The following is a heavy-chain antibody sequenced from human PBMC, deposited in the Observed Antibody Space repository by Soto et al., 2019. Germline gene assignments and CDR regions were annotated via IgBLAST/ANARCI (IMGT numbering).Heavy chain of an antibody. Sequence: SVKVSCKASGGTFRSYAISWVRQAPGQGLEWMGGIIPIFGTANYAQKFQGRVTITADESTSTAYMELSSLRSEDTAVYYCARSGPVLWFGELPPYPFDYWGQGTLVNVSS. V-gene: IGHV1-69*13. CDR2: IIPIFGTA. D-gene: IGHD3-10*01. J-gene: IGHJ4*02. CDR3: ARSGPVLWFGELPPYPFDY. CDR1: GGTFRSYA.